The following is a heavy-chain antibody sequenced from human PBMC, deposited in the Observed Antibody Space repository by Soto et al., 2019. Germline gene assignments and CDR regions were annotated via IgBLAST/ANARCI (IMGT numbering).Heavy chain of an antibody. D-gene: IGHD2-15*01. Sequence: ASVKVSCKASGYTFTNSGISWVRQAPGQGLEWMGWISAYNGNTNYAQKLQGRVTFTRDTSASTVYMELSNLRYEDTAVYNCARHSSAWPPTRFDPWGQGTLVTVSS. V-gene: IGHV1-18*01. J-gene: IGHJ5*02. CDR1: GYTFTNSG. CDR3: ARHSSAWPPTRFDP. CDR2: ISAYNGNT.